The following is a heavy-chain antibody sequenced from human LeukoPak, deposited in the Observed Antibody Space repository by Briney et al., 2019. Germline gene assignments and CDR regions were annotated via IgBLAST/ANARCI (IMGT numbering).Heavy chain of an antibody. CDR1: GFTFSSYG. CDR3: AKDRPRPEYYFGY. V-gene: IGHV3-30*18. CDR2: ISYDGSNK. J-gene: IGHJ4*02. Sequence: GGSLRLSCAASGFTFSSYGMHWVRQAPGKGLEWVAVISYDGSNKYYADSVKGRFTISRDNSKNTLYLQMNSLRAEDTAVYYCAKDRPRPEYYFGYWGQGTLVTVSS.